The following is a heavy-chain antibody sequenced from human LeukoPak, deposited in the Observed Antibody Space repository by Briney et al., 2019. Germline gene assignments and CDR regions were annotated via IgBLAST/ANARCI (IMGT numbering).Heavy chain of an antibody. V-gene: IGHV4-39*07. D-gene: IGHD4-17*01. CDR3: ARTKTTVTTSFDY. J-gene: IGHJ4*02. CDR2: IYHSGST. Sequence: SETLSLTCTVSGGSISSGSYYWGWIRQPPGKGLEWIGSIYHSGSTYYNPSLKSRVTISVDTSKNQFSLKLSSVTAADTAVYYCARTKTTVTTSFDYWGQGTLVTVSS. CDR1: GGSISSGSYY.